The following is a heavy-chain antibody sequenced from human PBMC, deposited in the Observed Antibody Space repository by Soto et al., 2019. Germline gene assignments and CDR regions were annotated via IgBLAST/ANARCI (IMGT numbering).Heavy chain of an antibody. CDR1: GGSISSGGYY. J-gene: IGHJ4*02. CDR2: IYYSGST. CDR3: ARSGLFYDFWSGYYLDY. D-gene: IGHD3-3*01. V-gene: IGHV4-31*03. Sequence: SETLSLTCTVSGGSISSGGYYWSWIRQHPGKGLEWIGYIYYSGSTYYNPSLKSRVTISVDTSKNQFSLKLSSVTAADTAVYYCARSGLFYDFWSGYYLDYWGQGTLVTVSS.